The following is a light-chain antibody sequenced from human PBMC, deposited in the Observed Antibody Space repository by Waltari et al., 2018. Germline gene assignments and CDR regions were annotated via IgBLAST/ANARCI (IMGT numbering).Light chain of an antibody. CDR3: AAWDDSLNGSWV. Sequence: QSVLTQPPSASGTPGQRVTISCSGSSSNIGRNTLNWYQQLPGTAPKLLIYSNNQRPSGVPDRFSGSKSGTSASLAISGLQSEDEADYYCAAWDDSLNGSWVFGGGTKLTVL. CDR2: SNN. J-gene: IGLJ3*02. V-gene: IGLV1-44*01. CDR1: SSNIGRNT.